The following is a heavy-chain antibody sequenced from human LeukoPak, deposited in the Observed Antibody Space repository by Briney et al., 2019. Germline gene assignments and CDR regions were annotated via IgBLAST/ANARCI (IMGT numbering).Heavy chain of an antibody. CDR1: GYTFTSYY. V-gene: IGHV1-46*01. D-gene: IGHD5-24*01. J-gene: IGHJ4*02. CDR2: INPSGGST. CDR3: ARDGGRDGYNYGLIDY. Sequence: GASVKVSCKASGYTFTSYYMHWVRQAPGQGLEWMGIINPSGGSTSYAQKFQGRVTMTRDMSTSTVYMELSSLRSEDTAVYYCARDGGRDGYNYGLIDYWGQGTLVTVSS.